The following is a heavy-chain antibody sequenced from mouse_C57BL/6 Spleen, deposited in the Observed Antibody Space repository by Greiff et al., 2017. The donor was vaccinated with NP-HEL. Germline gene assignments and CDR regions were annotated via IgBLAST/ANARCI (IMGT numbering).Heavy chain of an antibody. Sequence: QVQLQQSGAELVRPGASVTLSCKASGYTFTDYEMHWVKQTPVHGLEWIGAIDPETGGTAYNQKFKGKAILTADKSSRPAYMELRSLTSEDSAFYYFTRDKDYYGSSSTMDYWGQGTSVTVSS. CDR1: GYTFTDYE. J-gene: IGHJ4*01. CDR2: IDPETGGT. CDR3: TRDKDYYGSSSTMDY. V-gene: IGHV1-15*01. D-gene: IGHD1-1*01.